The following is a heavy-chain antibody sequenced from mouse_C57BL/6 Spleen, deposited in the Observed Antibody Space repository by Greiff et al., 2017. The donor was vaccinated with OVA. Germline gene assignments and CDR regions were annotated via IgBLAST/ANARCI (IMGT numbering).Heavy chain of an antibody. Sequence: VQLQQPGAELVKPGASVKLSCKASGYTFTSYWMHWVKQRPGQGLEWIGMIHPNSGSTNYNEKFKSKATLTVDKSSSTAYMQLSSLTSEDSAVYYCARGYYGSSHGYFDVWGTGTTVTVSS. D-gene: IGHD1-1*01. CDR3: ARGYYGSSHGYFDV. CDR1: GYTFTSYW. J-gene: IGHJ1*03. CDR2: IHPNSGST. V-gene: IGHV1-64*01.